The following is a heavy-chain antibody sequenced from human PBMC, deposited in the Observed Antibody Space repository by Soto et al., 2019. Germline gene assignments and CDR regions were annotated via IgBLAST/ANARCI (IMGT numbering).Heavy chain of an antibody. CDR2: IYYSGST. CDR3: ARLGIAAAAPSFDY. J-gene: IGHJ4*02. Sequence: SETLSLTCTVSGGSISSSSYYWGWIRQPPGKGLEWIGSIYYSGSTYYNPSLKSRVTISVDTSKNQFSLKLSSVTAADTAVYYCARLGIAAAAPSFDYWGQGTLVTVSS. D-gene: IGHD6-13*01. CDR1: GGSISSSSYY. V-gene: IGHV4-39*01.